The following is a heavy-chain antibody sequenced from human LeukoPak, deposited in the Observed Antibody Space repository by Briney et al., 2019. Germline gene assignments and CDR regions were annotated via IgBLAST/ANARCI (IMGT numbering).Heavy chain of an antibody. CDR2: IIPIFGTA. D-gene: IGHD4-23*01. Sequence: SVKVSCKASGGTFSSYAISWVRQAPGQGLEWMGGIIPIFGTANYAQNFQGRVTITADESTSTAYMELSSLRSEDTAVCYCARDRWGMYYFDYWGQGTLVTVSS. CDR1: GGTFSSYA. CDR3: ARDRWGMYYFDY. J-gene: IGHJ4*02. V-gene: IGHV1-69*13.